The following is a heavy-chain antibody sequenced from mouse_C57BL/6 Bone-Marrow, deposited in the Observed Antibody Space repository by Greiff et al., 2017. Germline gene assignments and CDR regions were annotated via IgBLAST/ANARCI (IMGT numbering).Heavy chain of an antibody. Sequence: EVKLMESGGDLVKPGGSLKLSCAASGFTFSSYGMSWVRQTPDKRLEWVATISSGGSYTYYPDSVKGRFTISRDNAKNTLYLQMSSLKSEDTAMYYCARLFQCAYWGQGTLVTVSA. D-gene: IGHD6-1*01. CDR1: GFTFSSYG. CDR3: ARLFQCAY. V-gene: IGHV5-6*01. CDR2: ISSGGSYT. J-gene: IGHJ3*01.